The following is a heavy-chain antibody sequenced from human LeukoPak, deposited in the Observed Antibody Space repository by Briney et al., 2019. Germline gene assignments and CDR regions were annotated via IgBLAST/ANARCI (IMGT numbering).Heavy chain of an antibody. CDR3: ARGATVTTNYDY. Sequence: GASAKVSCKASGYTFTAYYMHWVRQAPGQGLEWMGWINPNSGGTNYAQKFQGRVTMTRDTSISTAYMELSRLRSDDTAVYYCARGATVTTNYDYWGQGTLVTVSS. CDR1: GYTFTAYY. J-gene: IGHJ4*02. CDR2: INPNSGGT. D-gene: IGHD4-17*01. V-gene: IGHV1-2*02.